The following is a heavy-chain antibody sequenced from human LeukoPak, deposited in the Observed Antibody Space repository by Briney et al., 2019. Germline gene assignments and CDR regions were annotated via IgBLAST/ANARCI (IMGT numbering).Heavy chain of an antibody. CDR2: IYYSGST. D-gene: IGHD3-10*01. Sequence: SETLSLTCTVSGGSISSYYWSWIRQPPGKGLEWIGYIYYSGSTNYNPSLKGRVTISVDTSKNQFSLKLSSVTAADTAVYYCAREGNYYGSGSYDYWGQGTLVTVSS. V-gene: IGHV4-59*01. CDR1: GGSISSYY. CDR3: AREGNYYGSGSYDY. J-gene: IGHJ4*02.